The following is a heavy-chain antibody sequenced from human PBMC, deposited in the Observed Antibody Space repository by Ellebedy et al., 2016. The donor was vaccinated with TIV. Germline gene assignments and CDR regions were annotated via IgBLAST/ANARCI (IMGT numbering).Heavy chain of an antibody. D-gene: IGHD4-17*01. V-gene: IGHV1-24*01. CDR2: FDPEDGET. Sequence: AASVKVSCKVSGDTLTELSMHWVRQAPGKGLEWMGGFDPEDGETIYAQKFQGRVTMTEDTSTDTAYMELSSLRSEETAVYYCATAYGDYVHDAFDIWGQGTMGTVSS. CDR3: ATAYGDYVHDAFDI. CDR1: GDTLTELS. J-gene: IGHJ3*02.